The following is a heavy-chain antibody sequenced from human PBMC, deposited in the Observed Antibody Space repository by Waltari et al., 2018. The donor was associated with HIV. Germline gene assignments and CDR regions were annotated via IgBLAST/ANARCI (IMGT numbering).Heavy chain of an antibody. CDR1: GFTFSNYW. CDR2: IKQDGSAK. V-gene: IGHV3-7*01. Sequence: EVQLVESGGGLVQPGGSLRLSCAASGFTFSNYWMSWVRQAPGKGVEWVAKIKQDGSAKYEVDSVKGRFTISRDNDKNAVDLQRSSLGAEDTAVYYCGGDGGRRGPFGYWGQGTLGTVSS. J-gene: IGHJ4*02. D-gene: IGHD3-3*01. CDR3: GGDGGRRGPFGY.